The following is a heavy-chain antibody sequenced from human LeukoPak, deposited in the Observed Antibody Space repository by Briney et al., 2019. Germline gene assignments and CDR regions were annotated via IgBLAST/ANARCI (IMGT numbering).Heavy chain of an antibody. J-gene: IGHJ4*02. CDR1: GFTFSSYA. CDR3: AKDREGTYRLGTSDY. V-gene: IGHV3-23*01. D-gene: IGHD3-16*02. Sequence: TGGSLRLSCAASGFTFSSYAMNWVRQAPGKGLEWVSSISATGGNTYYADSVQGRFTISRDNSKHTLSLQMNSLRAEDTAVYYCAKDREGTYRLGTSDYWGQGTLVTVSS. CDR2: ISATGGNT.